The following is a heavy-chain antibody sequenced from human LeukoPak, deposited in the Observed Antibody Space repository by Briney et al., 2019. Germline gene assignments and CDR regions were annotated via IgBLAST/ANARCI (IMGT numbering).Heavy chain of an antibody. CDR2: ISDSGGST. J-gene: IGHJ4*02. CDR3: ARLAAKTVDY. CDR1: GFTFSSFA. V-gene: IGHV3-23*01. Sequence: GGSLRLSCAASGFTFSSFAMNWVRQAPGKGLEWVSLISDSGGSTYYAGSVKGRFTISRDISKNTLYLQMNSLRAEDTAVYYCARLAAKTVDYWGQGTLVTVSS. D-gene: IGHD2-15*01.